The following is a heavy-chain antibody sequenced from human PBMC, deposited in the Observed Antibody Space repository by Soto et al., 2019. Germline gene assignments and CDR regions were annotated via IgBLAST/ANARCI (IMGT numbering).Heavy chain of an antibody. V-gene: IGHV1-69*05. CDR1: GGTFSSYA. CDR2: IIPIFGTA. D-gene: IGHD2-15*01. CDR3: AVLNPGYCSGGSCRSLDIFDY. Sequence: QVQLVQSGAEVKKPGSSVKVSCKASGGTFSSYAISWVRQAPGQGLEWMGGIIPIFGTANYAQKFQGRVTITPDESTSTAYMELSSLRSEDTAVYYCAVLNPGYCSGGSCRSLDIFDYWGQGTLVTVSS. J-gene: IGHJ4*02.